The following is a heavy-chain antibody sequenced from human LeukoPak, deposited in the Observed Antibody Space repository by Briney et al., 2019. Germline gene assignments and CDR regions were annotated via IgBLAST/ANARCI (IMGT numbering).Heavy chain of an antibody. Sequence: PGGSLRLSCAASGFTFSSYAMHWVRQAPGKGLEYVSAISSNGGSTYYANSVKGRLTISRDNSKNTLYLQMGSPRAEDMAVYYCASAYNWGQGTLVTVSS. CDR1: GFTFSSYA. V-gene: IGHV3-64*01. D-gene: IGHD1-14*01. CDR2: ISSNGGST. CDR3: ASAYN. J-gene: IGHJ4*02.